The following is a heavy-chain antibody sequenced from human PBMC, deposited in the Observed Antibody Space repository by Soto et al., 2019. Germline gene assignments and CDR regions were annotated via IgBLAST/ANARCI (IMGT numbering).Heavy chain of an antibody. CDR3: ARGTFTYYYDSRGLVAFDI. V-gene: IGHV4-34*01. CDR2: INHSGST. CDR1: GGSFSGYY. Sequence: QVQLQQWGAGLLKPSETLSLTCAVYGGSFSGYYWSWIRQPPGKGLEWIGEINHSGSTNYNPSLHSRVTISVDTSKNPFSLKLSSVTAADTAVYYCARGTFTYYYDSRGLVAFDIWGQGTMVTVSS. D-gene: IGHD3-22*01. J-gene: IGHJ3*02.